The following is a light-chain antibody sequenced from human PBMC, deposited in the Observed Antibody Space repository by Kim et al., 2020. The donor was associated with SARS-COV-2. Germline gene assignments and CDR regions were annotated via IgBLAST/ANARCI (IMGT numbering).Light chain of an antibody. Sequence: DIQMTQSPSSLSASVGDRVTITCQASQDISNYLNWYQQKPGKAPKLLIYDASNLETGVPSRFSRSGSGTDFTFTISSLQPEDIATYYCLQCDNLPTFGQGTRLEIK. V-gene: IGKV1-33*01. J-gene: IGKJ5*01. CDR3: LQCDNLPT. CDR1: QDISNY. CDR2: DAS.